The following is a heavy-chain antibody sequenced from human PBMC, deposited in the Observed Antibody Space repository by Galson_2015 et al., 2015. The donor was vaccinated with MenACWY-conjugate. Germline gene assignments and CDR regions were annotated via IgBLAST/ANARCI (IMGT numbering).Heavy chain of an antibody. Sequence: SLRLSCAASGFTFSTYAMHWVRQAPGKGLEWVSFIRNDGSNKYYSDSVKGRFSISRDQSKNTLDLQMNSLRAEDTAVYYCAKGGWGGEFFDHWGQGILVTVSS. V-gene: IGHV3-30*02. J-gene: IGHJ4*02. CDR1: GFTFSTYA. CDR2: IRNDGSNK. CDR3: AKGGWGGEFFDH. D-gene: IGHD3-16*01.